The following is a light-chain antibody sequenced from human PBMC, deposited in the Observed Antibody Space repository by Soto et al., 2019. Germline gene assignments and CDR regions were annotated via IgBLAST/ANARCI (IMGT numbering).Light chain of an antibody. J-gene: IGLJ1*01. V-gene: IGLV2-11*01. Sequence: SVLTQPRSVSGSPGQSVTISCTGTSSDVGGYNFVSWYQHHPGKAPKLMIYNVIQRPSGVPDRFSASKSGNTASLTISGLQAEDEADYYCCSYAGSYTYVFGTGTKVTV. CDR2: NVI. CDR1: SSDVGGYNF. CDR3: CSYAGSYTYV.